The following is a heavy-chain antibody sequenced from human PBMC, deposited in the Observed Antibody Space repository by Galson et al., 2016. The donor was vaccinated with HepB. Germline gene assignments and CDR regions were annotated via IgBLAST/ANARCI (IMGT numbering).Heavy chain of an antibody. D-gene: IGHD6-19*01. J-gene: IGHJ4*02. Sequence: SVKVSCKASGYTFTSYTINWVRQAPGHGLEWMGWISSYNGKANYAQKLQGRVTMTTDTSTSTAYMELRSLRSDDTAVYYCARERGMTGAGPLDFWGQGTLVTVSS. CDR3: ARERGMTGAGPLDF. CDR2: ISSYNGKA. CDR1: GYTFTSYT. V-gene: IGHV1-18*04.